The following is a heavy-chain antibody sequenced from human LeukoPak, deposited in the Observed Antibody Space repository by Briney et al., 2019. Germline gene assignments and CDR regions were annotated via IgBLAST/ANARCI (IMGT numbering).Heavy chain of an antibody. J-gene: IGHJ4*02. CDR3: ARDRYSGSYPLDY. CDR1: GFTFSSYG. V-gene: IGHV3-30*02. Sequence: GGSLRLSCAASGFTFSSYGMHWVRQAPGKGLEWVAFIRYDGSNKYYADSVKGRFTISRDNAKNSLYLQMDSLRAEDTAVYYCARDRYSGSYPLDYWGQGTLVTVSS. D-gene: IGHD1-26*01. CDR2: IRYDGSNK.